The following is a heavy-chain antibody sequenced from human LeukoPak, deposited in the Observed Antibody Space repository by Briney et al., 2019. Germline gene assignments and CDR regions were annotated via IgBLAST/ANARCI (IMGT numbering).Heavy chain of an antibody. D-gene: IGHD6-13*01. CDR2: MNPNSGNT. Sequence: ASVKVSCKASGYTFTSYDINWVRQAPGQGLEWMGWMNPNSGNTGYAQKFQGRVTMPRNTSISTAYMELSSLRSEDTAVYYCARELGYSSSLPPNWFDPWGQGTLVTVSS. J-gene: IGHJ5*02. V-gene: IGHV1-8*01. CDR1: GYTFTSYD. CDR3: ARELGYSSSLPPNWFDP.